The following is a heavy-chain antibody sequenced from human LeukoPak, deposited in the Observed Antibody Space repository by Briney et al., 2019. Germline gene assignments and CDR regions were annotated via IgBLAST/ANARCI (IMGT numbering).Heavy chain of an antibody. CDR2: INPNSGGT. D-gene: IGHD2-2*01. CDR1: GYTFTGYY. J-gene: IGHJ3*02. Sequence: ASVKVSCKASGYTFTGYYMHWVRQAPGQGLEWMGWINPNSGGTNYAQKFQGRVTMTRDTSISTAYMELSRLRSDDTAVYYCAKDRNSSRGPDAFDIWGQGTMVTVSS. CDR3: AKDRNSSRGPDAFDI. V-gene: IGHV1-2*02.